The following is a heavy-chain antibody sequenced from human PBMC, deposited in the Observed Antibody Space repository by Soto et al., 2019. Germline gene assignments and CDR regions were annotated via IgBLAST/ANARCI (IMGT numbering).Heavy chain of an antibody. D-gene: IGHD6-19*01. V-gene: IGHV3-23*01. Sequence: GGSLRLSCAASGFTFSIYAMSWFRQAPGKGLEWVSAISGSGGSTYYADSVKGRFTISRDNSKNTLYLQMNSLRAEDTAVYYCAKGVPGIAVAGTGYFQHWGQGTLVTVSS. J-gene: IGHJ1*01. CDR1: GFTFSIYA. CDR2: ISGSGGST. CDR3: AKGVPGIAVAGTGYFQH.